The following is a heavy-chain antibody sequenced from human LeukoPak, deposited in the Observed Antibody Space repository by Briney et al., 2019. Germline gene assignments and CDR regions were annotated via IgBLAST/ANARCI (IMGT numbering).Heavy chain of an antibody. J-gene: IGHJ3*02. CDR1: GFTFSSYT. Sequence: GGSLRLSCAASGFTFSSYTMNWVRQAPGKGLEWVSSISSSSSYIYYADSVKGRFTISRDNAKNSLYLQINSLGAEDTAVYYCARSTVAATVAFDIWGQGTMVTVSS. D-gene: IGHD6-19*01. V-gene: IGHV3-21*01. CDR2: ISSSSSYI. CDR3: ARSTVAATVAFDI.